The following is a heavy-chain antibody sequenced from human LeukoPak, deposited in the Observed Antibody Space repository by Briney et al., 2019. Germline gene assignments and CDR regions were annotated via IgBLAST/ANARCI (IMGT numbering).Heavy chain of an antibody. J-gene: IGHJ5*02. CDR2: INHSGST. CDR3: ARGTPKTLKYYYGSGSSWFDP. CDR1: GGSFCGYY. V-gene: IGHV4-34*01. Sequence: SETLSLTCAVYGGSFCGYYWSCIRQPPGKGLEWIGEINHSGSTNYNPSLKSRVTISVDTSKNQFSLKLSSVTAADTAVYYCARGTPKTLKYYYGSGSSWFDPWGQGTLVTVSS. D-gene: IGHD3-10*01.